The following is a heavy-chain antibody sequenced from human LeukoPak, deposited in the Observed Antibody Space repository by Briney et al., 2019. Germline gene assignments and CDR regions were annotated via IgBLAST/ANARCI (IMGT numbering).Heavy chain of an antibody. CDR1: RFTVSSNY. J-gene: IGHJ4*02. Sequence: TGRSRRLSCAASRFTVSSNYMSWVRQAPGKGMEWDSSIYSGGSTYYADTVRGRFTISRDNSKNTLYRQMNSLRAEDTAVYYCARAQYYYGSGSYEYWGQGTLVTVSS. CDR3: ARAQYYYGSGSYEY. CDR2: IYSGGST. D-gene: IGHD3-10*01. V-gene: IGHV3-53*01.